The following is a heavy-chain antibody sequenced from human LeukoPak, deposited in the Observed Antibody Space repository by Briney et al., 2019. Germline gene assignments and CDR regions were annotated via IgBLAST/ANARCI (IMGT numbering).Heavy chain of an antibody. V-gene: IGHV1-18*01. CDR1: GYIFAHNG. CDR2: ISAYNGDT. D-gene: IGHD3-22*01. Sequence: GASVQVSCKTSGYIFAHNGISWVRQAPGQGPEWMGWISAYNGDTNYAQNFQGRVTMTRDTSTSTVYMELRSLRSDDTAVYYCARENYCDGSGSPSASAPNDHWGQGTLVTVSS. J-gene: IGHJ4*02. CDR3: ARENYCDGSGSPSASAPNDH.